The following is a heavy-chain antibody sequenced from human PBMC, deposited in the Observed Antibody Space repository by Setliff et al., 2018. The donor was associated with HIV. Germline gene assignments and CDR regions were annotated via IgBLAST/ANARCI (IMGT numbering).Heavy chain of an antibody. CDR2: MSTGGGIK. J-gene: IGHJ4*02. Sequence: GGSLRLSCAASGFTFGSYPMHWVRQAPGKGLEWVAVMSTGGGIKICADSVKGRFTISRDNSRNTLFLQMNNLRPEDTATYYCVRDPIEGSPDYFDYWGQGALVTVSS. CDR3: VRDPIEGSPDYFDY. V-gene: IGHV3-30-3*01. CDR1: GFTFGSYP. D-gene: IGHD1-26*01.